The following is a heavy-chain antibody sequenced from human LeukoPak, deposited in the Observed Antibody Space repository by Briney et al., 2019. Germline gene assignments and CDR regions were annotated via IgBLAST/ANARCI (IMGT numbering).Heavy chain of an antibody. Sequence: GGSLRLSCVASGFTFSNYWMHWVRQAPGKGRVWISRINSDGSSTSYADSVKGRVTISRDNAKNTLYLQMNSPRAEDTAVYYCVATYLYAMDVWGKGTTVTVSS. CDR2: INSDGSST. CDR3: VATYLYAMDV. CDR1: GFTFSNYW. D-gene: IGHD2-2*02. V-gene: IGHV3-74*01. J-gene: IGHJ6*04.